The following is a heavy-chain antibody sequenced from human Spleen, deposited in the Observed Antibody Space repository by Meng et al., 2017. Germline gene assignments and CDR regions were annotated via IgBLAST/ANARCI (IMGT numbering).Heavy chain of an antibody. CDR2: IYHNGDT. V-gene: IGHV4-59*01. D-gene: IGHD5-12*01. CDR3: ARYNGYDSLDY. J-gene: IGHJ4*02. Sequence: SETLSLTCTVSDDSISSYYWNWIRQPPGKGLEWIGFIYHNGDTNYNPSLKSRVTISVDTSKNQFSLKLSSVTAADTAVYYCARYNGYDSLDYWGQGTLVTVSS. CDR1: DDSISSYY.